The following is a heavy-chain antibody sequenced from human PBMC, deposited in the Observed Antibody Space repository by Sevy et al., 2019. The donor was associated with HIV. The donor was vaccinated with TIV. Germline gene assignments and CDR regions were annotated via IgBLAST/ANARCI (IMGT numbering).Heavy chain of an antibody. Sequence: ASVKVSCKASGYTFTSYGISWVRQAPGQGLEWMGWISAYNGNTNYAQKLQGRVTMTTDTSTSTAYMGLRSLRSDDTAVYYCARDTPEGNFGVVRTVYYYYYGMDVWGQGTTVTVSS. D-gene: IGHD3-3*01. J-gene: IGHJ6*02. CDR3: ARDTPEGNFGVVRTVYYYYYGMDV. CDR1: GYTFTSYG. V-gene: IGHV1-18*01. CDR2: ISAYNGNT.